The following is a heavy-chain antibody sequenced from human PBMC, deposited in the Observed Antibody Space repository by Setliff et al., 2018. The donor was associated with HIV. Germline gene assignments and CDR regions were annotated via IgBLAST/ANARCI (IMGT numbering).Heavy chain of an antibody. CDR1: GYSFTGYH. CDR3: ARDTVKATFSDY. V-gene: IGHV1-2*02. J-gene: IGHJ4*02. Sequence: ASVKVSCKASGYSFTGYHMHWVRQAPGQGLEWMGWINPNSGGTNYAQKFQGRVTMTTDTSISTVYMELSSLTSADTAVYYCARDTVKATFSDYWGQGTLGPSPQ. CDR2: INPNSGGT. D-gene: IGHD4-17*01.